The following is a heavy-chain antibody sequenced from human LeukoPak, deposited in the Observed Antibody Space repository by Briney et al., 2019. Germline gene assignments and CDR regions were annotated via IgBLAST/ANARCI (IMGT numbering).Heavy chain of an antibody. CDR2: IYTSGIT. D-gene: IGHD3-10*01. V-gene: IGHV4-4*07. J-gene: IGHJ4*02. Sequence: SETLSLTCTVSGGSISSYYWSWIRQAAGKGLEWIGRIYTSGITVYNPSLKSRVTMSVDTSKNHFSLKLSSVTAADTAVYYCARGGPWFGELLDYWGQGTLVTVSS. CDR1: GGSISSYY. CDR3: ARGGPWFGELLDY.